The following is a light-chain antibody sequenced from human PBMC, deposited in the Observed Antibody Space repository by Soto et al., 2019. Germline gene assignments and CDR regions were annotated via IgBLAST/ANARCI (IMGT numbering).Light chain of an antibody. CDR1: QSVSSSY. Sequence: EIVLTQSPGTLSLSPGERATLSCRASQSVSSSYLVWYQQKPGQAPRLLIYGASSRATGIPGRFSGSGSGTDFTLTISRLEPEDFAVYYCQQYGRSPFTFGPGTKVDIK. CDR2: GAS. CDR3: QQYGRSPFT. V-gene: IGKV3-20*01. J-gene: IGKJ3*01.